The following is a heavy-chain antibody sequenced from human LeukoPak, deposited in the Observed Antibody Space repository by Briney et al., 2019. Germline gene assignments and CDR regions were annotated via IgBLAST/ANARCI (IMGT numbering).Heavy chain of an antibody. CDR2: ISSSDSTI. J-gene: IGHJ4*02. Sequence: GGSLRLSCAASGFTFSDYYMSWIRQAPGKGLEWVSYISSSDSTIYYADSVKGRFTISRDNAKNSLYLQMNSLRAEDTAVYYCARGLTYYDFWSGYPEQYYFDYWGQGTLVTVSS. D-gene: IGHD3-3*01. V-gene: IGHV3-11*01. CDR1: GFTFSDYY. CDR3: ARGLTYYDFWSGYPEQYYFDY.